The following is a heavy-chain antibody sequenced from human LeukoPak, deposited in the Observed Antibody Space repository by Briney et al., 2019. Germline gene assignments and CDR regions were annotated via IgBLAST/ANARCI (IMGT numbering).Heavy chain of an antibody. CDR3: ARAAYYYYYMYV. Sequence: SETLSLPCTVSGGSLSSSSYHWGWIRPPPGKGLEWIGSIYYSGSTYYNPSLKSRVTISVDTSKNQFSLKLSSVTAADTAVYYCARAAYYYYYMYVWGKGTTVTVSS. CDR1: GGSLSSSSYH. J-gene: IGHJ6*03. V-gene: IGHV4-39*07. CDR2: IYYSGST.